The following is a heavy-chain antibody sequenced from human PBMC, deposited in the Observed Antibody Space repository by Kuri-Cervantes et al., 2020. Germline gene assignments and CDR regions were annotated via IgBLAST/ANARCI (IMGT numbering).Heavy chain of an antibody. CDR2: IYTSGST. J-gene: IGHJ6*02. CDR1: GGSISSYY. CDR3: ARDLTTVTTGYYCYGMDV. Sequence: SETLSLTCTVSGGSISSYYWSWIRQPAGKGLEWIGRIYTSGSTNYNPSLKSRVTMSVDTSKNQFSLKLSSVTAADTAVYYCARDLTTVTTGYYCYGMDVWGQGTTVTVSS. V-gene: IGHV4-4*07. D-gene: IGHD4-11*01.